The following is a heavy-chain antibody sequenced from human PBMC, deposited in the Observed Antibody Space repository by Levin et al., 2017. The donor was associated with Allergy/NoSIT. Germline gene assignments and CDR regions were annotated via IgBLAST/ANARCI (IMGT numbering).Heavy chain of an antibody. Sequence: GGSLRLSCKGYGYSFTTYWIGWVRQMPGKGLEWVGIMFPGDSDTRYSPSFQGQVSISADKSISTAYLQWSSLKASDTAMYYCARPTYCGGDCRDVLDIWGQGTMVTVSS. CDR3: ARPTYCGGDCRDVLDI. CDR2: MFPGDSDT. CDR1: GYSFTTYW. J-gene: IGHJ3*02. D-gene: IGHD2-21*02. V-gene: IGHV5-51*01.